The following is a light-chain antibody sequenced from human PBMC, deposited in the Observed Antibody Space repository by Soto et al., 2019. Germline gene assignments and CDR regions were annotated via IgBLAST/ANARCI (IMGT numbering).Light chain of an antibody. CDR1: QSVGGS. CDR2: HTS. CDR3: QQYESSPLT. Sequence: ETVLTQSPGTLSLSPGERATLSCRASQSVGGSLAWYQQRPGQAPRLLVYHTSNRATGIPDRFSASGSGTDFTLTISRLEPEDFAVYYCQQYESSPLTFGQGTKVDIK. V-gene: IGKV3-20*01. J-gene: IGKJ1*01.